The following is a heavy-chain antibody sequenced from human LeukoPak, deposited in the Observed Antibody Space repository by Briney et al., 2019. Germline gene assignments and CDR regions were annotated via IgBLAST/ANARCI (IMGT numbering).Heavy chain of an antibody. D-gene: IGHD3-22*01. J-gene: IGHJ4*02. CDR2: ISAYNGNT. CDR3: ARGRYDSSGYHLDY. Sequence: ASVKVSCKASGYTFTSYGISWVRQAPGQGLEWMGWISAYNGNTNYAQKLQGRVTMTRDTSISTAYMEVSSLRSEDTAVYYCARGRYDSSGYHLDYWGQGTLVTVSS. CDR1: GYTFTSYG. V-gene: IGHV1-18*01.